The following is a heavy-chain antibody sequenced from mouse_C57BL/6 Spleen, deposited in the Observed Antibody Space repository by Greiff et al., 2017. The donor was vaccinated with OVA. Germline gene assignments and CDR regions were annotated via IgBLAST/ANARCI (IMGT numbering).Heavy chain of an antibody. V-gene: IGHV2-5*01. D-gene: IGHD2-4*01. J-gene: IGHJ4*01. CDR3: AKKHDYDDSDAMDY. CDR1: GFSLTSYG. Sequence: VHLVESGPGLVQPSQSLSITCTVSGFSLTSYGVHWVRQSPGKGLEWLGVIWRGGSTDYNAAFMSRLSITKDNSKSQVFFKMNSLQADDTAIYYCAKKHDYDDSDAMDYWGQGTSVTVSS. CDR2: IWRGGST.